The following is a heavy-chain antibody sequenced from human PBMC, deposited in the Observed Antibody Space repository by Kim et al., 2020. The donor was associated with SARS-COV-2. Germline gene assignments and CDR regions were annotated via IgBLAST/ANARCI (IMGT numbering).Heavy chain of an antibody. D-gene: IGHD6-13*01. Sequence: GGSLRLSCAASGFTFSSYGMHWVRQAPGKGLEWVAVISYDGSNKYYADSVKGRFTISRDNSKNTLYLQMNSLRAEDTAVYYCAKVALRAAPGTYYFDYWG. CDR2: ISYDGSNK. CDR1: GFTFSSYG. CDR3: AKVALRAAPGTYYFDY. V-gene: IGHV3-30*18. J-gene: IGHJ4*01.